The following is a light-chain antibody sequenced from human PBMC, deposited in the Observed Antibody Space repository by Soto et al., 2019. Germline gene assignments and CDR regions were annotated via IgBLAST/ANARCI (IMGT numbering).Light chain of an antibody. CDR2: GAS. V-gene: IGKV3-20*01. CDR1: QRINNNY. Sequence: EVVLTQSPGTLSLSPGERATLSCRASQRINNNYLAWYQQKAGQAPRLLIYGASIRATGIPDRFSGSGSGADFTLTISRLEPEDFAVYYCQQYGISPGFTFSPGNKVDIK. J-gene: IGKJ3*01. CDR3: QQYGISPGFT.